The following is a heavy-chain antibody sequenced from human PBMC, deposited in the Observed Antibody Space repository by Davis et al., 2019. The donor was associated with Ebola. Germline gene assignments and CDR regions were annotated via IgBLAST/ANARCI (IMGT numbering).Heavy chain of an antibody. Sequence: ASVKVSCKASGYTFTSYGISWVRQAPGQGLEWMGWISAYNGNTNYAQKLQGRVTMTTDTSTSTAYMELRSLRSDDTAVYYCARTTIFGVVIMGAFDIWGQGTMVTVSS. CDR1: GYTFTSYG. V-gene: IGHV1-18*01. D-gene: IGHD3-3*01. CDR2: ISAYNGNT. CDR3: ARTTIFGVVIMGAFDI. J-gene: IGHJ3*02.